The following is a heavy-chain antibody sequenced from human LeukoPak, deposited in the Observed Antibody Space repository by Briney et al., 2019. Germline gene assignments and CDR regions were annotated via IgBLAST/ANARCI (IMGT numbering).Heavy chain of an antibody. CDR1: GFTFSSYA. Sequence: GGSLRLSCAASGFTFSSYAMNWVRQAPGKGLEWVSAISCSGGSTYYADSVKGRFTISRDNSKNTLYLQMNSLRAEDTAVYYCTKRLPPRSSSWQRDYSTAMYAWGPGTTGTASS. J-gene: IGHJ6*02. D-gene: IGHD6-13*01. CDR3: TKRLPPRSSSWQRDYSTAMYA. CDR2: ISCSGGST. V-gene: IGHV3-23*01.